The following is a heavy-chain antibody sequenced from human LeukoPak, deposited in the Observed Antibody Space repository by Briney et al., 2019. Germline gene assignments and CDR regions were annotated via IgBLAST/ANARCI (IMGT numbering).Heavy chain of an antibody. CDR2: IKQDGSES. Sequence: GGSLRLSCAASGFTFSSYWMNWVRQAPGKGLEWVANIKQDGSESNYADSVKGRFTISRDNAKNTLYLQMNSLRAEDTAVYYCARDSRYGDYGLDYWGQGTLVTVSS. V-gene: IGHV3-7*01. CDR3: ARDSRYGDYGLDY. CDR1: GFTFSSYW. D-gene: IGHD4-17*01. J-gene: IGHJ4*02.